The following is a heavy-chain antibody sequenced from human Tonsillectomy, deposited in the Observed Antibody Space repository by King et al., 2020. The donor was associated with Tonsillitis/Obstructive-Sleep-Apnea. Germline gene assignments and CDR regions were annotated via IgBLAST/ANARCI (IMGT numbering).Heavy chain of an antibody. Sequence: VQLQESGPGLVKSSETLSLTCTVSGGSISSYYWSWIRQPPGKGLEWIGYIYSSGSINYNPSLKSRVTLSVDTSKNQFSLKLSSVTAADTAVYYCARGTTYYDFWSGSVAFDIWGQGTMVTVSS. V-gene: IGHV4-59*01. CDR3: ARGTTYYDFWSGSVAFDI. CDR2: IYSSGSI. CDR1: GGSISSYY. J-gene: IGHJ3*02. D-gene: IGHD3-3*01.